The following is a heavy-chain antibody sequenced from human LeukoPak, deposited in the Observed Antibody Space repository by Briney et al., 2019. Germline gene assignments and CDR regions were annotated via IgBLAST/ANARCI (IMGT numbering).Heavy chain of an antibody. V-gene: IGHV3-21*01. CDR2: ISSSSSYI. CDR1: GFTFSSYS. D-gene: IGHD2-2*01. J-gene: IGHJ5*02. Sequence: GGSLRLSCAASGFTFSSYSMNWVRQAPGKGLEWVSSISSSSSYIYYADSVKGRFTIPRDNAKNSLYLQMNSLRAEDTAVYYCTRVCSDLVVPAAIGWFDPWGQGTLVTVSS. CDR3: TRVCSDLVVPAAIGWFDP.